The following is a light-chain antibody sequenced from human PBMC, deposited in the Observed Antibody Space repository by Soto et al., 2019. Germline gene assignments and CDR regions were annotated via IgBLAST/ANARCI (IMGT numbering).Light chain of an antibody. CDR2: WAS. CDR1: QSVLYSSNNKNY. V-gene: IGKV4-1*01. Sequence: DIVMTQSPDSLAVPLGERATINCKSSQSVLYSSNNKNYLAWYQQKPGQPPKLLISWASTRESGVPDRFSGGGSGTDFTLTISSLQAEDVAVYYCQQYYGTPAYPFCQGTKLEI. J-gene: IGKJ2*01. CDR3: QQYYGTPAYP.